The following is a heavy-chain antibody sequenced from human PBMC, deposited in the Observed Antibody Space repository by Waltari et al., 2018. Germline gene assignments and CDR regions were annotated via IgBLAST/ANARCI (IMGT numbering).Heavy chain of an antibody. D-gene: IGHD6-13*01. CDR2: INPNSGGT. J-gene: IGHJ3*02. CDR3: ATVQYSSSWYAVDRGDAFDI. Sequence: QVQLVQSGAEVKKPGASVQVSCTASGYTFTGYYMHWVRQAPGQGLEWMGRINPNSGGTNYAQKFQGRVTMTRDTSISTAYMELSRLRSDDTAVYYCATVQYSSSWYAVDRGDAFDIWGQGTMVTVSS. CDR1: GYTFTGYY. V-gene: IGHV1-2*06.